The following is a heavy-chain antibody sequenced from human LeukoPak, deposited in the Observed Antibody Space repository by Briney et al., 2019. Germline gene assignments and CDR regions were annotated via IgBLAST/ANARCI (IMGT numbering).Heavy chain of an antibody. Sequence: SETLSLTCTVSGGSISSGSYYWSWIRQPAGKGLEWIGRIYTSGSTNYNPSLKSRVTISVDTSKNQFSLKLNSVTAADTAVYYCARLTGGLQIAAAGREAFDIWGQGTMVTVSS. CDR1: GGSISSGSYY. D-gene: IGHD6-13*01. CDR3: ARLTGGLQIAAAGREAFDI. J-gene: IGHJ3*02. CDR2: IYTSGST. V-gene: IGHV4-61*02.